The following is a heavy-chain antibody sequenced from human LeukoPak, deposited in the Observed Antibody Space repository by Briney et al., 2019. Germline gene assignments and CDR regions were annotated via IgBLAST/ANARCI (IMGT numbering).Heavy chain of an antibody. CDR2: INHSGST. J-gene: IGHJ6*03. D-gene: IGHD6-13*01. Sequence: PSETLSLTCAVYGGSFSGYYWSWIRQPPGKGLEWIGEINHSGSTNYNPSLKSRVTISVDTSKNQFSLKLSSVTAADTAVYYCARLYSSPPLRLYYYYYMDVWGKGTTVTVSS. CDR3: ARLYSSPPLRLYYYYYMDV. CDR1: GGSFSGYY. V-gene: IGHV4-34*01.